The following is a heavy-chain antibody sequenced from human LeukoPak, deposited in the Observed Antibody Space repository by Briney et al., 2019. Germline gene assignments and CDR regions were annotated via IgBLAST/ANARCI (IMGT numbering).Heavy chain of an antibody. Sequence: GSVRLSCAASGFAFSSYSMNWVRQAPGKGLEWVAYISSVSSSIYYGDSVKGRFTISRDNANNSLYLQMNSLRDDDTAVYYCARGIAAAASDYWGLGTLHTVSS. CDR3: ARGIAAAASDY. V-gene: IGHV3-48*02. CDR2: ISSVSSSI. J-gene: IGHJ4*02. D-gene: IGHD6-13*01. CDR1: GFAFSSYS.